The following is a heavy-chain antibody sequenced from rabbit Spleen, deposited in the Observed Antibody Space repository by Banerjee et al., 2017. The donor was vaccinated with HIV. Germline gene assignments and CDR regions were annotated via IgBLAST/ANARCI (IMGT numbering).Heavy chain of an antibody. CDR2: INVITGKA. J-gene: IGHJ4*01. D-gene: IGHD4-1*01. V-gene: IGHV1S45*01. CDR3: VREVAAKFNL. CDR1: GFSFSNKAV. Sequence: QEQLVESGGGLVKPEGSLKLSCTASGFSFSNKAVMCWVRQAPGKGLEWIACINVITGKAVYANWAKGRSTFSKSSSTTVTLQMTSLTAADTATYFCVREVAAKFNLWGPGTLVTVS.